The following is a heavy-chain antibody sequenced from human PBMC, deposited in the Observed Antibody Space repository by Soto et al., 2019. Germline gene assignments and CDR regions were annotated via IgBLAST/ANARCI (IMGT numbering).Heavy chain of an antibody. CDR3: ARRASQCSGGSCYPYYFDY. CDR2: IYPGDSDA. V-gene: IGHV5-51*01. J-gene: IGHJ4*02. D-gene: IGHD2-15*01. Sequence: PGESLKISCRCSGYSFSSYWIGLVRQMPGKGLEWMGIIYPGDSDARYSPSFQGQVTISADKSISTAYLQWSSLKASDTAMYYCARRASQCSGGSCYPYYFDYWGQGTQVTVSS. CDR1: GYSFSSYW.